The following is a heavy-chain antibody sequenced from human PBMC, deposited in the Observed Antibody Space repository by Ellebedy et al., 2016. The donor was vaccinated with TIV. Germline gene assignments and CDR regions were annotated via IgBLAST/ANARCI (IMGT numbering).Heavy chain of an antibody. D-gene: IGHD6-19*01. CDR2: MSYDGSNK. CDR1: GFAFSRYG. V-gene: IGHV3-30*18. Sequence: GESLKISCAASGFAFSRYGLHWVRQAPGEGLEWVAVMSYDGSNKYFADSVKGRLNITRDDSKNTLFLQMNSLRAEDTAVNYCAEDGHGGWSVWGQGTLVTVSS. CDR3: AEDGHGGWSV. J-gene: IGHJ4*02.